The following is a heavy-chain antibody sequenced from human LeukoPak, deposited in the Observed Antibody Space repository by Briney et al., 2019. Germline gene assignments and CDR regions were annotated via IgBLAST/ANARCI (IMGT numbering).Heavy chain of an antibody. CDR2: IYYSGST. D-gene: IGHD5-24*01. Sequence: PSETLSLTCTVSGGSISSYYWSWIRQPPGKGLEWIGYIYYSGSTNYNPSLKSRVTISVDTSKNQFSLKLSSVTAADTAVYYCARGRRWLQDFWGQGTLVTVSS. V-gene: IGHV4-59*12. J-gene: IGHJ4*02. CDR1: GGSISSYY. CDR3: ARGRRWLQDF.